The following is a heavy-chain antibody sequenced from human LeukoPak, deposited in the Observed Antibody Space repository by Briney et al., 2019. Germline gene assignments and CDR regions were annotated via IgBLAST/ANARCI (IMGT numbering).Heavy chain of an antibody. J-gene: IGHJ4*02. CDR3: ARNLIPEQLVLNF. CDR2: ISYTGST. V-gene: IGHV4-59*01. Sequence: SETLSLTCTVSGGSISRYYWSWIRQHPGNGLEWIGYISYTGSTTYNSSLKSRVTISLDTSQNQFSLKLRSVTPEDTAVYYCARNLIPEQLVLNFWGQGTLVTVSS. D-gene: IGHD6-13*01. CDR1: GGSISRYY.